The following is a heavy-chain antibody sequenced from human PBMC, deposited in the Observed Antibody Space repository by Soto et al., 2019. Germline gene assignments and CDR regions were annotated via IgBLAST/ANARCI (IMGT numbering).Heavy chain of an antibody. Sequence: SGPTLVNPTQTLTLTCTFSGFSLRTSGVGVGRIRQPPGKALEWLALIYLNDDKRYSPSLKSRLTITKDTSKNQVFLTITNIEPLDTATYYCAHSPFNVVVPAATGGWFEPWGQGTRVNASS. CDR2: IYLNDDK. V-gene: IGHV2-5*01. CDR3: AHSPFNVVVPAATGGWFEP. D-gene: IGHD2-2*01. J-gene: IGHJ5*02. CDR1: GFSLRTSGVG.